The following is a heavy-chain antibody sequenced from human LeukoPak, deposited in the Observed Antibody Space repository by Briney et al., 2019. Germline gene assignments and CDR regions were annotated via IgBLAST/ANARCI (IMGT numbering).Heavy chain of an antibody. CDR3: ARAPPSVTYTFDY. CDR2: FYYSGNT. V-gene: IGHV4-59*01. Sequence: PSETLSLTCTISGVSISKYYGSWIRHPPGRGLEWIGYFYYSGNTMYSPSVTSRVTMSIETSNIQFSLKLRSVTAADTAVYYCARAPPSVTYTFDYWGQGALVTVSS. D-gene: IGHD4-17*01. J-gene: IGHJ4*02. CDR1: GVSISKYY.